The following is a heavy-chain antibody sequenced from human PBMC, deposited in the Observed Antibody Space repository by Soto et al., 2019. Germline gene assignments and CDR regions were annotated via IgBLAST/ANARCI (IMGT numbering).Heavy chain of an antibody. Sequence: EVQLVESGGGLVKPGGSLRLSCAASGFTFSNAWMSWVRQAPGKGLEWVGRIKSKTDGGTTDYAAPVKGRFTISRDDSNNTLYLQMNSLKTEDTAVYYCTTEGREATVTREDYWGQGTLVTVSS. D-gene: IGHD4-17*01. J-gene: IGHJ4*02. CDR3: TTEGREATVTREDY. CDR2: IKSKTDGGTT. CDR1: GFTFSNAW. V-gene: IGHV3-15*01.